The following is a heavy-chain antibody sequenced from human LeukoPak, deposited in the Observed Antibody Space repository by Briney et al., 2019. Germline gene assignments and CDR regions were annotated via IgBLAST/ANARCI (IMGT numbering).Heavy chain of an antibody. CDR1: GFTVSNNY. D-gene: IGHD6-6*01. V-gene: IGHV3-66*01. J-gene: IGHJ4*02. Sequence: GWSLSLSCAASGFTVSNNYMRWVRQAPGKGLEWVSLIYSGGATFYADAVKGRFTISRDGSKNTLYLQMNSLRAEDTAVYYCARDPPAVAANTYGWGQGTLVTVSS. CDR3: ARDPPAVAANTYG. CDR2: IYSGGAT.